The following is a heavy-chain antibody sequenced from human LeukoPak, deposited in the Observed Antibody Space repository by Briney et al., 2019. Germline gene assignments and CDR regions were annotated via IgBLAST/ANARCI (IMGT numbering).Heavy chain of an antibody. CDR2: IYPGDSDT. Sequence: GESLKISGKGSGYSFTSYWIAWVRHMPGKGLEWMGIIYPGDSDTRYSPSFQGQVTISADKSISTAYLQWSSLKASDTAMYYCARRGTAMDFDYWGQGTLVTVSS. V-gene: IGHV5-51*01. CDR3: ARRGTAMDFDY. D-gene: IGHD5-18*01. CDR1: GYSFTSYW. J-gene: IGHJ4*02.